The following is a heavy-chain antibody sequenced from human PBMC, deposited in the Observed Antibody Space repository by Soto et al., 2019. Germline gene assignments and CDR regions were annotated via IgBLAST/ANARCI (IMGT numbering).Heavy chain of an antibody. CDR1: GGTFSSSS. D-gene: IGHD3-3*01. Sequence: ASVKVSCKASGGTFSSSSISWVRQAPGQGLEWMGGIIPIFGTANYTQKFQGRVTITADESTSTAYMELSSLRSEDTAVYYCARDFTIFGVVISLSHYYGMDVWGQGTTVTVSS. CDR3: ARDFTIFGVVISLSHYYGMDV. J-gene: IGHJ6*02. V-gene: IGHV1-69*13. CDR2: IIPIFGTA.